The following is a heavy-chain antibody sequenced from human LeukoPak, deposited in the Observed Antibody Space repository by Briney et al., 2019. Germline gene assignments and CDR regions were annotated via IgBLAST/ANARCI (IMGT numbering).Heavy chain of an antibody. Sequence: GGSLRLSCAASGFTFDDYAMHWVRQAPGKGLEWVSGISWNSGSIGYADSVKGRFTISRDNAKNSLYLQMNSLRAEDTALYYCKYSGYDFDYWGQGTLVTVSS. J-gene: IGHJ4*02. V-gene: IGHV3-9*01. CDR1: GFTFDDYA. CDR2: ISWNSGSI. CDR3: KYSGYDFDY. D-gene: IGHD5-12*01.